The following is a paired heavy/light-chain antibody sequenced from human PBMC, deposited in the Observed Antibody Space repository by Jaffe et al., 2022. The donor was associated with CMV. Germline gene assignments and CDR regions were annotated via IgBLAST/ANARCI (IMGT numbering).Light chain of an antibody. Sequence: DIQMTQSPSSLSASIGDRVTITCRASQNIRSSLNWYQHKPGKAPKLLIYAASSLQSGVPSGFSGSGFGTDFTLTISSLQPEDFATYYCQQSYSLPPAFGQGTKLEIK. V-gene: IGKV1-39*01. CDR3: QQSYSLPPA. CDR1: QNIRSS. CDR2: AAS. J-gene: IGKJ2*01.
Heavy chain of an antibody. CDR3: AVGGGGSSSVLLSGLNWFDP. CDR2: IYYSGST. D-gene: IGHD6-6*01. V-gene: IGHV4-31*03. J-gene: IGHJ5*02. Sequence: QVQLQESGPGLVKPSQTLSLTCTVSRGSISSGDSYWSWIRQHPGKGLEWIGYIYYSGSTYYNPSLESRVTISLDTSKNQFSLKLSSVTAADTAVYYCAVGGGGSSSVLLSGLNWFDPWGQGTLVIVSS. CDR1: RGSISSGDSY.